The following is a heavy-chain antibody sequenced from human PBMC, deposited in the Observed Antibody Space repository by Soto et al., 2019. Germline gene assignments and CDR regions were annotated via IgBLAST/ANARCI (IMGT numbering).Heavy chain of an antibody. CDR1: GGSFSAYH. Sequence: SETLSLTCAVYGGSFSAYHWSWIRQPPGKGLEWIGEINHSGSTKHNPSLKSRVTISVDTSKNQFSLKLSSVTAADAAVYYCARGMGAENTFYYYFGMDVWGQGTTVTVSS. D-gene: IGHD3-16*01. CDR2: INHSGST. CDR3: ARGMGAENTFYYYFGMDV. J-gene: IGHJ6*02. V-gene: IGHV4-34*01.